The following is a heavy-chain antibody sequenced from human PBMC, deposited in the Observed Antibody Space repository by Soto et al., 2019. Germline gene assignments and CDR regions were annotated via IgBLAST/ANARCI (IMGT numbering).Heavy chain of an antibody. V-gene: IGHV3-23*01. CDR1: GFAFSSYA. D-gene: IGHD3-3*01. CDR2: IGGSGDNI. CDR3: VKHDYNFWTGYNLTPGIDV. Sequence: QTGGSLRLSCAASGFAFSSYAMSWVRQAPGKGLEWVSGIGGSGDNIYNADSVKGRFTISRDNSKNTTFLQMSRVRAEDTAVYYCVKHDYNFWTGYNLTPGIDVWGQGTAVTVSS. J-gene: IGHJ6*02.